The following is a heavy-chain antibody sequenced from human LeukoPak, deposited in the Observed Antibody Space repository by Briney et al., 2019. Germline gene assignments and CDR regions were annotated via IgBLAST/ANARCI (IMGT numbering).Heavy chain of an antibody. D-gene: IGHD3-22*01. Sequence: GGSLRLSCAASGFTFSSYAMSWVRQAPGKGLEWVAVISYDGSNKYYADSVKGRFTISRDNSKNTLYLQMNSLRAEDTAVYYCAREAPTNYYDSSGYYNYYYYYGMDVWGQGTTVTVSS. CDR2: ISYDGSNK. J-gene: IGHJ6*02. CDR3: AREAPTNYYDSSGYYNYYYYYGMDV. V-gene: IGHV3-30*04. CDR1: GFTFSSYA.